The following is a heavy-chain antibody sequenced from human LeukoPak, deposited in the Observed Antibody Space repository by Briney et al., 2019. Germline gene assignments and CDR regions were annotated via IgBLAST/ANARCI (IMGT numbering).Heavy chain of an antibody. J-gene: IGHJ4*02. V-gene: IGHV4-34*01. CDR3: ARLLNPSSIQLSFDY. CDR1: GGSFSGYY. D-gene: IGHD5-18*01. Sequence: SETLSLTCAVYGGSFSGYYWSWIRQPPGKGLEWIGEINHSGSTNYNPSLKSRVTISVDTSKNQFSLKLSSVTAADTAVYYCARLLNPSSIQLSFDYWGQGTLVTVSS. CDR2: INHSGST.